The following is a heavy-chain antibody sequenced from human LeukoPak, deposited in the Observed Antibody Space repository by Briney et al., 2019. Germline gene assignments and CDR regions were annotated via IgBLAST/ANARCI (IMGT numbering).Heavy chain of an antibody. J-gene: IGHJ6*02. Sequence: SETLSLTCTVSGGSISSYYWSWIRQTPGKGLEWIGYVHYSGITKYNPSLKSRVTMSVDTSKNQFSLKLSSVTAADTAVYYCARDESTVTTWYYYGMDVWGQGTTVTVSS. CDR1: GGSISSYY. D-gene: IGHD4-17*01. V-gene: IGHV4-59*12. CDR2: VHYSGIT. CDR3: ARDESTVTTWYYYGMDV.